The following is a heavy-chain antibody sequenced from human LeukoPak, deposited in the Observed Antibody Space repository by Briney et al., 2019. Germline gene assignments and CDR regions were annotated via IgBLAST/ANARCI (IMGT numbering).Heavy chain of an antibody. Sequence: KPGGSLRLSCAASGFTFSSYSMNWVRQAPGKGVEWVSSISSSSSYIYYADSVKGRFTISRDNAKNSLYLQMNSLRAEDTAVYYCARDLGGGFDYWGQGTLVTVSS. D-gene: IGHD2-15*01. CDR1: GFTFSSYS. J-gene: IGHJ4*02. CDR3: ARDLGGGFDY. V-gene: IGHV3-21*01. CDR2: ISSSSSYI.